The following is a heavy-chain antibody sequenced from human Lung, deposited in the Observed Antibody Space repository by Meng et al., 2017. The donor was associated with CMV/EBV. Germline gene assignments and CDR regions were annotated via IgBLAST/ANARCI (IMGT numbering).Heavy chain of an antibody. CDR3: ARDRTGDCSSTSCYNYYYYYGMDV. CDR1: GGTFSSYA. CDR2: IIPIFGIA. Sequence: SXXVSXKASGGTFSSYAFSWVRQAPGQGLEWMGGIIPIFGIANYAQKFQGRVTVTTDESTSTAYMELSSLRSEDTALYYCARDRTGDCSSTSCYNYYYYYGMDVGXQGTXVTVSS. V-gene: IGHV1-69*05. J-gene: IGHJ6*02. D-gene: IGHD2-2*02.